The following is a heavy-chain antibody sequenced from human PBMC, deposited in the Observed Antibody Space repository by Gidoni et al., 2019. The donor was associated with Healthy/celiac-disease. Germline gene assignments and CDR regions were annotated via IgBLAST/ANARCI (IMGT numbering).Heavy chain of an antibody. J-gene: IGHJ5*02. Sequence: QVQLQESGTGLVKPSETLSLTCTVSGGSISSYYWSWIRQPPGKGLEWSGYIYYSGSTNYNPSLKSRVTISVDTSKNQFSLKLSSVTAADTAVYYCARNPVVAATPPWFDPWGQGTLVTVSS. V-gene: IGHV4-59*01. D-gene: IGHD2-15*01. CDR2: IYYSGST. CDR1: GGSISSYY. CDR3: ARNPVVAATPPWFDP.